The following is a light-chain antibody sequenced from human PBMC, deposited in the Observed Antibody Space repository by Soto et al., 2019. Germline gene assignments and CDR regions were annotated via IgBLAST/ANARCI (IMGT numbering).Light chain of an antibody. Sequence: EIVLTQSPATLSLSPGERATLSCRASQSVNIFLSWYQQKPGQAPRRLIYDASTRATGIPARFSGSGSGTDLTLTISSLEPEDFAVYYCQHRSNGPPLTFGGGTKVEIK. V-gene: IGKV3-11*01. CDR3: QHRSNGPPLT. J-gene: IGKJ4*01. CDR1: QSVNIF. CDR2: DAS.